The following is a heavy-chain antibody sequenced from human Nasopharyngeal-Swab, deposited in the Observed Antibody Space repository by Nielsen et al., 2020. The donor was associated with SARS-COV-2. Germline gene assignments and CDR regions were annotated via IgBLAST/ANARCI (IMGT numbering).Heavy chain of an antibody. CDR1: GFTFSSYG. Sequence: LSLTCAASGFTFSSYGMHWVRQAPGKGLEWVAVISYDGSNKYYADSVKGRFTISRDNSKSTLYLQMHRLRVEDTAVYYCAKRGAFLEILTGYPPIDYWGVGTLVIVSS. D-gene: IGHD3-9*01. V-gene: IGHV3-30*18. CDR3: AKRGAFLEILTGYPPIDY. J-gene: IGHJ4*02. CDR2: ISYDGSNK.